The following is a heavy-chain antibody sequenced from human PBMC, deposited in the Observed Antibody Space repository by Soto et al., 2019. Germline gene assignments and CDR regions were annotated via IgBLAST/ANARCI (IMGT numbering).Heavy chain of an antibody. J-gene: IGHJ4*02. CDR1: GFTFSSYD. CDR3: ASVSYSSGWSYDFDY. D-gene: IGHD6-19*01. V-gene: IGHV3-13*01. CDR2: IGTAGVI. Sequence: EVQLVESGGGLVQPGGSLRLSCAASGFTFSSYDMHWVRQATGKGLEWVSAIGTAGVIYYPGSVKGRFTISRKRAKNSLYLQMNSLRAGDTAVYYCASVSYSSGWSYDFDYWGQGTLVTVSS.